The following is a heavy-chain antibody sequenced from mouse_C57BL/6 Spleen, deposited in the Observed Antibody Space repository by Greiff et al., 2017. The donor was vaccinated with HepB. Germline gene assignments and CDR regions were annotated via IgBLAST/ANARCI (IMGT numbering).Heavy chain of an antibody. D-gene: IGHD2-14*01. CDR3: ARYGAVRGYYAMDY. CDR1: GYTFPGYC. CDR2: ILPGSGST. J-gene: IGHJ4*01. Sequence: QFQLQQSGAELMKPWASVKLSCKATGYTFPGYCIEWVKQRPGHGLEWIGEILPGSGSTNYNEKFKGKATFTADTSSNTAYSQLNSLTTEDSAIYYCARYGAVRGYYAMDYWGQGTSVTVSS. V-gene: IGHV1-9*01.